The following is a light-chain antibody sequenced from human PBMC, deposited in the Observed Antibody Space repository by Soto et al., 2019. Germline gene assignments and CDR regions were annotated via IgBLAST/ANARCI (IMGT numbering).Light chain of an antibody. CDR1: QSVGSS. V-gene: IGKV3-15*01. CDR3: QQYIRWPLT. Sequence: VLTQSPDTLSLSPGERATLSCRASQSVGSSSLGWYQQKPGQAPSLLIYGASTRATGTPARFSGSGSGTEFTLTISSLQSEDFAVYYCQQYIRWPLTFGGGTKVDIK. J-gene: IGKJ4*01. CDR2: GAS.